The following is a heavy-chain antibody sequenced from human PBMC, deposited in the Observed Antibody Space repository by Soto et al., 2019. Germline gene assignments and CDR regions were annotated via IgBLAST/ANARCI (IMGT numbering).Heavy chain of an antibody. CDR1: GGSITRGGYY. V-gene: IGHV4-31*03. J-gene: IGHJ4*02. CDR2: IYNSGTT. Sequence: SETLSLTCTVSGGSITRGGYYWSWIRQHPGKGMEWIGYIYNSGTTYYNPSLKSRVTISVDTSKNQFSLKLTSVTAADTAVYYCARSYYYGSGSYYTPFDYWGQGTLVTVSS. CDR3: ARSYYYGSGSYYTPFDY. D-gene: IGHD3-10*01.